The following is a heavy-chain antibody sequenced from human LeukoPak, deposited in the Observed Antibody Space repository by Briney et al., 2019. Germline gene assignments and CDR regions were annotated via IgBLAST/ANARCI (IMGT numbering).Heavy chain of an antibody. CDR1: GFTFRSYA. D-gene: IGHD2-2*02. V-gene: IGHV3-30-3*01. Sequence: GGSLRLSCAASGFTFRSYAIHWVRQAPGKGLEWVAFISYDGSVKYYAGSVKGRFTISRDNSKNTLYLQMNSLRAEDTAVYYCARPIVVVPAAIGSWFDPWGQGTLVTVSS. J-gene: IGHJ5*02. CDR3: ARPIVVVPAAIGSWFDP. CDR2: ISYDGSVK.